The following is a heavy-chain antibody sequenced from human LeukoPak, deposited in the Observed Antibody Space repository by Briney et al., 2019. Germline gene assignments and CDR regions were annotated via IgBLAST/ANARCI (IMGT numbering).Heavy chain of an antibody. V-gene: IGHV4-38-2*01. D-gene: IGHD3-10*01. CDR3: AGYYGSGSGLDY. Sequence: SETLSLTCAVSGYSISSGYYWGWIRQPPGKGLEWIGSIYHSGSTYYNPSLKSRVTISVDTSKNQFSLKLSSVTAADTAVYYCAGYYGSGSGLDYWGQGTLVTVSS. CDR2: IYHSGST. J-gene: IGHJ4*02. CDR1: GYSISSGYY.